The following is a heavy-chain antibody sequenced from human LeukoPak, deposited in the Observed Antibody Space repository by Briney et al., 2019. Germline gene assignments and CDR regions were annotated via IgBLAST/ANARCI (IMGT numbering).Heavy chain of an antibody. Sequence: PSETLSLTCGVSGGSFSSHYWTWIRQPPGKGLEWIGEIKPRGSTNYNPSLESRVTVSADTSRNQLSLSLTSVTAADSAVYFCARGLRQGSAWSWGPKEKSYQYMDVWGTGTTVIVSS. CDR1: GGSFSSHY. V-gene: IGHV4-34*01. J-gene: IGHJ6*04. CDR3: ARGLRQGSAWSWGPKEKSYQYMDV. CDR2: IKPRGST. D-gene: IGHD6-19*01.